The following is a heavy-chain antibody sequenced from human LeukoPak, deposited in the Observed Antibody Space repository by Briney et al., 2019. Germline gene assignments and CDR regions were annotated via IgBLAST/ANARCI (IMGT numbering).Heavy chain of an antibody. CDR1: GGSISSGDYY. Sequence: SQTLSLTCTVSGGSISSGDYYWSWIRQPPGKGLEWIGEINHSGSTNYNPSLKSRVTISVDTSKNQFSLKLSSVTAADTAVYYCARVGYSSSYSFDYWGQGTLVTVSS. V-gene: IGHV4-30-4*01. CDR2: INHSGST. CDR3: ARVGYSSSYSFDY. D-gene: IGHD6-13*01. J-gene: IGHJ4*02.